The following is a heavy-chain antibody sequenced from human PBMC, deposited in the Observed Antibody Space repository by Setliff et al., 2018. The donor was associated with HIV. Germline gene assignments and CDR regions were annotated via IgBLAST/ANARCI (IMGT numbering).Heavy chain of an antibody. V-gene: IGHV1-18*01. CDR2: ISPYNGDA. J-gene: IGHJ4*02. CDR1: GYPFTSYG. Sequence: GASVKVSCKASGYPFTSYGICWVRQAPGHGLEWMGYISPYNGDAYYAEKFQGRVTMTTDTSTTAVSMELKNLRSDDTAVYFCARMQAYYNFWRSTYYFDYWGQGTPVTVSS. CDR3: ARMQAYYNFWRSTYYFDY. D-gene: IGHD3-3*01.